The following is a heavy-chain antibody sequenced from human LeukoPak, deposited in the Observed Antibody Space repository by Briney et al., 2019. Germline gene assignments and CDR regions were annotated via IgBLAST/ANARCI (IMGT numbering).Heavy chain of an antibody. Sequence: GRPLRLSCAASGFIFSTSDMHWLRQAPGKGLEWVAHVASDGRNKYYADSVQGRFTGSRDNSKNTVYLQMNSLRADDTAVYYCARGPLHGAFDYWGQGTLVTVSS. CDR2: VASDGRNK. V-gene: IGHV3-30*03. J-gene: IGHJ4*02. D-gene: IGHD4-17*01. CDR1: GFIFSTSD. CDR3: ARGPLHGAFDY.